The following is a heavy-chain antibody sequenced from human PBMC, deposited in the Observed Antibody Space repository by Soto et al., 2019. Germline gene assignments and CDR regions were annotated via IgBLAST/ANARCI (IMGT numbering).Heavy chain of an antibody. D-gene: IGHD3-22*01. J-gene: IGHJ1*01. V-gene: IGHV3-23*01. Sequence: PGRCLRLWCAASGSTCSTYWLRSVRQSTRPVLEWGSAISGSGGSTYYAESVTGRVTISRDNSKNTLYLQMNSLRAEDTAVYHRAKESITMLVVVNLASFQHWGQRILLTVSS. CDR1: GSTCSTYW. CDR2: ISGSGGST. CDR3: AKESITMLVVVNLASFQH.